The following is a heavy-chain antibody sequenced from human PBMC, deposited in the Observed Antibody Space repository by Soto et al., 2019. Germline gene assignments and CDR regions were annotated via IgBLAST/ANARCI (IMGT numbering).Heavy chain of an antibody. J-gene: IGHJ3*01. D-gene: IGHD1-1*01. CDR1: GFPFGNYG. Sequence: QLVESGGGVVQPGTSLRLSCAAPGFPFGNYGMHWVRQAQGKGLEWVSLILHDGIEEFYRDSVSGRFTISRDNSKNPLYLQMNSLRDDDTALYYCVRDDDAGPNAIDLWGQGTMVSVSS. CDR2: ILHDGIEE. CDR3: VRDDDAGPNAIDL. V-gene: IGHV3-33*01.